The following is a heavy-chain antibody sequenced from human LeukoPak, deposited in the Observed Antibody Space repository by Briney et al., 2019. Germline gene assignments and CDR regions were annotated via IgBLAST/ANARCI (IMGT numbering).Heavy chain of an antibody. Sequence: PGGSLRLSCAASGFTFRSYSMNWVRQAPGKGLEWVSSISSSSSYIFYADSVKGRFTISRDNAKNSLYLHMNSLRADDTAVYYCARDTFCGGDCYDYYGMDVWGQGTTVTVSS. V-gene: IGHV3-21*01. CDR3: ARDTFCGGDCYDYYGMDV. J-gene: IGHJ6*02. D-gene: IGHD2-21*02. CDR1: GFTFRSYS. CDR2: ISSSSSYI.